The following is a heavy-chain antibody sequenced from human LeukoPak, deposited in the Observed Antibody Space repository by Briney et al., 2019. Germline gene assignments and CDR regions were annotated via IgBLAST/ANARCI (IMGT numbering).Heavy chain of an antibody. V-gene: IGHV1-2*02. CDR3: ARSLVLLWFGGSTAGYMDV. CDR1: GCTFTGYY. Sequence: ASVNVSCKASGCTFTGYYMHWVGPPPGQGLAWMGWINPNSGGTNYEQKFQGRVTMTRHTSISTAYMELSRLRYDETAVYYRARSLVLLWFGGSTAGYMDVWGKGPTVIVSS. J-gene: IGHJ6*03. CDR2: INPNSGGT. D-gene: IGHD3-10*01.